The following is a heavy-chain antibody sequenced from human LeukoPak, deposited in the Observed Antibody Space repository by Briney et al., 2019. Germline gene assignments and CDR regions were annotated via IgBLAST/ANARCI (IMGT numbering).Heavy chain of an antibody. J-gene: IGHJ4*02. CDR1: RFSLSNYW. V-gene: IGHV3-7*05. CDR3: GRGGYSYGNRGNFCDY. D-gene: IGHD5-18*01. Sequence: GGSQRLSCAASRFSLSNYWMTWVRQAPGKGLEWVANIKEDGTEEYYVDSVKGRFTISRDNAKNALFLQMSSLRAEDTGVYYCGRGGYSYGNRGNFCDYWGQGTLVTDSS. CDR2: IKEDGTEE.